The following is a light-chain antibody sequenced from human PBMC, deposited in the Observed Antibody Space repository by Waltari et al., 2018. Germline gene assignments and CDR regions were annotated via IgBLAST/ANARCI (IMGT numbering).Light chain of an antibody. J-gene: IGKJ5*01. CDR2: ESS. CDR3: QQYNSFPIT. Sequence: DIQMTQSPATLSASVGDRVTITCRASQSISTWLAWYQQKPGKSPNLLIYESSSLESGVPSRFSGRGSGTEFNLTISGLQPDDFATYYCQQYNSFPITFGPGTRLEIK. V-gene: IGKV1-5*03. CDR1: QSISTW.